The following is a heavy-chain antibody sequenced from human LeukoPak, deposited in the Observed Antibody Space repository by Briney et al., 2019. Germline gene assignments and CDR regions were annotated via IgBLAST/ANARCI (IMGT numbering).Heavy chain of an antibody. V-gene: IGHV3-53*01. J-gene: IGHJ6*02. CDR3: ARAGSSSSRYYYYYGMDV. Sequence: PGGSLRLSCAASGFTVSSNYMSWVRQAPGKGLEWVSVIYSGGSTYYADSVKGRFTISRDNSKNTLYLRMNSLRAEDTAVYYCARAGSSSSRYYYYYGMDVWGQGTTVTVSS. CDR2: IYSGGST. CDR1: GFTVSSNY. D-gene: IGHD6-6*01.